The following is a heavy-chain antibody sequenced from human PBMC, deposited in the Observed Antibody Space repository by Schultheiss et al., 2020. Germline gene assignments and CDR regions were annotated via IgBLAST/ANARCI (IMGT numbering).Heavy chain of an antibody. J-gene: IGHJ4*02. CDR2: INHSGST. CDR3: ASGEDISLY. CDR1: GGSFSGYY. Sequence: SETLSLTRAVYGGSFSGYYWSWIRQPPGKGLEWIGEINHSGSTNYNPSLKSRVTISVDTSKNQFSLKLSSVTAADTAVYYCASGEDISLYWGKGTLVTVSS. D-gene: IGHD2/OR15-2a*01. V-gene: IGHV4-34*01.